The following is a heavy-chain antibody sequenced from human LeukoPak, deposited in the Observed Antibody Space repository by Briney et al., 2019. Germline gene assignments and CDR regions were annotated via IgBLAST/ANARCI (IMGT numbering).Heavy chain of an antibody. D-gene: IGHD3-10*01. V-gene: IGHV1-2*02. Sequence: ASVKVSCKASGYTFTGYYMHWVRQAPGQGLEWMGWINPNSGGTNYAQKFQGRVTMTRDTSISTAYMELSRLRSDDTAVYYCATNPNYYGSGSLDYWGQGTLVNVSS. CDR1: GYTFTGYY. CDR2: INPNSGGT. J-gene: IGHJ4*02. CDR3: ATNPNYYGSGSLDY.